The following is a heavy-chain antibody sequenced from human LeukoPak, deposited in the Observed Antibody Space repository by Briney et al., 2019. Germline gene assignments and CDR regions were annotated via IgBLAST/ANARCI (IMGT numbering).Heavy chain of an antibody. J-gene: IGHJ2*01. CDR2: IYYSGST. D-gene: IGHD6-19*01. CDR3: ARTAQWGSGWVGGYWYFDL. V-gene: IGHV4-59*01. Sequence: SETLSLTCTVSGGSISSYYWSWIRQPPGKGLEWIGSIYYSGSTNYNPSLKSRVTISVDTSKNQFSLKLSSVTAADTAVYYCARTAQWGSGWVGGYWYFDLWGRGTLVTVSS. CDR1: GGSISSYY.